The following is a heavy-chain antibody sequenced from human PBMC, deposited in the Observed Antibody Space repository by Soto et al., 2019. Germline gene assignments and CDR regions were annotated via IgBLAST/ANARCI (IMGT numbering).Heavy chain of an antibody. Sequence: QPGGSLRLSCAASGFTFSSYWIHWVRQAPGMGLVWVSRINIDGTNADYADSVKGRFTISRDNAKSTVYLQMNSLRAEDTAVYYCARGGRGGFDYWGQGTLVTVSS. CDR1: GFTFSSYW. CDR3: ARGGRGGFDY. V-gene: IGHV3-74*01. CDR2: INIDGTNA. D-gene: IGHD3-16*01. J-gene: IGHJ4*02.